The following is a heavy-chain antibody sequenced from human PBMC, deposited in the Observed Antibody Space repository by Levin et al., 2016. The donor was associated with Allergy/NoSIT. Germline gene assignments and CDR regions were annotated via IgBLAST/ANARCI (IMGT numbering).Heavy chain of an antibody. D-gene: IGHD6-13*01. V-gene: IGHV3-30*03. CDR2: TSYDGNSK. CDR3: ARDAFQNIAAPGSGPRPDY. J-gene: IGHJ4*02. CDR1: GFTFTSYT. Sequence: GESLKISCAASGFTFTSYTMSWVRQAPGKGPEWVALTSYDGNSKHHAESVKGRFTISRDNSKNTLYLQMNSLRAEDTAVYYCARDAFQNIAAPGSGPRPDYWGQGTLVTVSS.